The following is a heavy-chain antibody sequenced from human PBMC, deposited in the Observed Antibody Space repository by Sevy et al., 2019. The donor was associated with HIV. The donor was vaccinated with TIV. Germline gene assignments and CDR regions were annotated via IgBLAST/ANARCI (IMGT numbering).Heavy chain of an antibody. CDR3: ARAPGYDFWSGGSFDY. V-gene: IGHV1-18*01. CDR2: ISAYNGNT. J-gene: IGHJ4*02. D-gene: IGHD3-3*01. CDR1: GYTFTSYG. Sequence: ASVKVSCKASGYTFTSYGISWVRQAPGQGFEWMGWISAYNGNTNYAQKLQGRVTMTTDTSTSTAYMELRSLRSDDTAVYYCARAPGYDFWSGGSFDYWGQGTLVTVSS.